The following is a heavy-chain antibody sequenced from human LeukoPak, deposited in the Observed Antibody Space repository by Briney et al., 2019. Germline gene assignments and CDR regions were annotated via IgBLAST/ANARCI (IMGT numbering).Heavy chain of an antibody. Sequence: GGSLRLSCAASGFTFSSYAMSWVRQAPGKGLEWVSAISGSGGSTYYADSVKGRFTISRDNSKNTLYLQVNSLRAEDTAVYYCAKVRTRDGYNYRYYGMDVWGQGTTVTVSS. CDR3: AKVRTRDGYNYRYYGMDV. D-gene: IGHD5-24*01. V-gene: IGHV3-23*01. CDR1: GFTFSSYA. CDR2: ISGSGGST. J-gene: IGHJ6*02.